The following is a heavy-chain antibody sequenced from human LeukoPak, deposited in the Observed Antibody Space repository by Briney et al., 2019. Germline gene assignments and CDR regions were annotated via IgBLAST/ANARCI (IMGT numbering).Heavy chain of an antibody. V-gene: IGHV4-39*01. J-gene: IGHJ5*02. CDR3: VRHRGPDTMMVVVSPVGWFDP. CDR2: IYHSGRT. Sequence: SETLSLTCTVSGGSITNRTDHWAWIRQPPGKGLEWIGSIYHSGRTYYIPSLKSRVAISVDTSKRQFSLKLSSVTASDTSVYYCVRHRGPDTMMVVVSPVGWFDPWGQGTQVTVSS. CDR1: GGSITNRTDH. D-gene: IGHD3-22*01.